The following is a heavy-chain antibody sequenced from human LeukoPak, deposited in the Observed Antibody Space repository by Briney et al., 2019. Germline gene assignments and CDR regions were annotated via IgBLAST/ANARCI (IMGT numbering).Heavy chain of an antibody. Sequence: PSETLSLTCTVSGGSISSYYWSWIRQPPGKGLEWIGYIYYSGSTNYNPSLKSRVTISVDTSKNQFSLKLGSVTAADTAVYYCARDVVAAVGSFDYWGQGTQVTVSS. V-gene: IGHV4-59*01. CDR3: ARDVVAAVGSFDY. CDR1: GGSISSYY. J-gene: IGHJ4*02. CDR2: IYYSGST. D-gene: IGHD2-2*01.